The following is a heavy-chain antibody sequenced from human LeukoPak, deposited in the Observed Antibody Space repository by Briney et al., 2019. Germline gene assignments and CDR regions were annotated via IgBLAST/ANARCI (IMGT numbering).Heavy chain of an antibody. CDR2: IERGTST. CDR3: GRGGYDFDA. Sequence: QPGGSLRLSCAASGFSISGYYMTWVRQAPGKGLEWVSTIERGTSTLYAGSVKGRFTISRDNTKNTLYLQMNSLRAEDTAVYYCGRGGYDFDAWGPGTTVSVFS. J-gene: IGHJ6*02. CDR1: GFSISGYY. D-gene: IGHD3/OR15-3a*01. V-gene: IGHV3-66*01.